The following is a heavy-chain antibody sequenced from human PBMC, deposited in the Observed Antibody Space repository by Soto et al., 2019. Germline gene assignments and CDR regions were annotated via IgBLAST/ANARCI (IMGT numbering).Heavy chain of an antibody. V-gene: IGHV4-30-2*01. D-gene: IGHD4-17*01. Sequence: QLQLQESGSRLVKSSETLSLTCAVSGDTISTGGYSWAWIRQPPGKALEWIGHTYHSGNPYYNPSPNNQVTTSLHRTNNQFSLKLISVTAANTSVYYCPTESYGHSVRYFDPSRQGTLVTVSS. CDR3: PTESYGHSVRYFDP. CDR1: GDTISTGGYS. CDR2: TYHSGNP. J-gene: IGHJ5*02.